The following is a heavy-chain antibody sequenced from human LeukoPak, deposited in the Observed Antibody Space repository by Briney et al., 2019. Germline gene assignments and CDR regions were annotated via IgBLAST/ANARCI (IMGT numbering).Heavy chain of an antibody. CDR1: GFTFSSYA. CDR3: AKATNIVVVTAPDY. D-gene: IGHD2-21*02. CDR2: ISGSGGSA. J-gene: IGHJ4*02. V-gene: IGHV3-23*01. Sequence: GGSLRLSCAASGFTFSSYAMSWVRQAPGKGLEWVSAISGSGGSAYYADSVKGRFTISRDNSKNTLYLQMNSLRAEDTAVYYCAKATNIVVVTAPDYWGQGTLVTVSS.